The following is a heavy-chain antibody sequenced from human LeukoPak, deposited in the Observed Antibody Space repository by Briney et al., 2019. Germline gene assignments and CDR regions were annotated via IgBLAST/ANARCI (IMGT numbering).Heavy chain of an antibody. V-gene: IGHV3-7*01. D-gene: IGHD3-3*01. J-gene: IGHJ2*01. CDR3: ARLHYDFWSGYQIGYFDL. CDR1: GFTFSSYW. CDR2: INQDGSEK. Sequence: PGGSLRLSCAASGFTFSSYWMSWVRQAPGKGLEWVANINQDGSEKYFVDSAKGRFTISRDNAKNSLYLQMNGLRAEDTTLYYCARLHYDFWSGYQIGYFDLWGRGTLVTVSS.